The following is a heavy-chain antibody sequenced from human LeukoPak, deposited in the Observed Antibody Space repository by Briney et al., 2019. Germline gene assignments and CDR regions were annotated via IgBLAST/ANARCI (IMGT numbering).Heavy chain of an antibody. J-gene: IGHJ1*01. CDR2: TYYRSKWYK. V-gene: IGHV6-1*01. CDR1: GDSVSSNGAT. CDR3: ARGPSYFQH. Sequence: SQTLSLTCAISGDSVSSNGATWNWIRQSPSRGLEWLGRTYYRSKWYKYYAVSVKGRITINPDTSKNQFSLQLNSVTPEDTAAYYCARGPSYFQHWGQGTLVTVSS.